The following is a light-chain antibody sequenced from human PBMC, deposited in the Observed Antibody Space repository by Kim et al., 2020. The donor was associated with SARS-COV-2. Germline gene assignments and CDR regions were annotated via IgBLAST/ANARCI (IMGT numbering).Light chain of an antibody. J-gene: IGKJ1*01. Sequence: DIQMTQSPSSLSASVGARVTITCRASQGISNYLAWYQQKPGKVPKLLIYAASALRSGVPSRFSGSGSGTDFTLTITSLQPEDVAVYYCQQCKGAPWTFGHGTKVDIK. CDR3: QQCKGAPWT. CDR1: QGISNY. V-gene: IGKV1-27*01. CDR2: AAS.